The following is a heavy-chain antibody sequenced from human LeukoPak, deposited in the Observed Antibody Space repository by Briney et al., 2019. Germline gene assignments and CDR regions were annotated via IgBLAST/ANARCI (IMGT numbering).Heavy chain of an antibody. J-gene: IGHJ4*02. V-gene: IGHV3-7*01. CDR1: GFTFSSYW. Sequence: PGGSLRLSCAASGFTFSSYWMSWVRQAPGKGLEWVANIKQDGSEKYYVDSVKGRFTISRDNAKNSLYLQMNSLRAEDTAVYYCARRSVTAISSYFDYWGQGTLVTVSS. D-gene: IGHD2-21*02. CDR2: IKQDGSEK. CDR3: ARRSVTAISSYFDY.